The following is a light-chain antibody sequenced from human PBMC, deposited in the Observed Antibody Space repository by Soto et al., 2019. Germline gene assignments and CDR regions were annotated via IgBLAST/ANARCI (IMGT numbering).Light chain of an antibody. CDR2: DAS. J-gene: IGKJ5*01. CDR3: QQRSNWPLT. CDR1: QSVSSY. Sequence: EIVLTQSPATLSLSPGERATLSCRASQSVSSYLAWYQQKPGQAPRLLIYDASNRATGIPARFSGSGSGTDFTLTISSLEPEDFAVYYCQQRSNWPLTFGGGTRLES. V-gene: IGKV3-11*01.